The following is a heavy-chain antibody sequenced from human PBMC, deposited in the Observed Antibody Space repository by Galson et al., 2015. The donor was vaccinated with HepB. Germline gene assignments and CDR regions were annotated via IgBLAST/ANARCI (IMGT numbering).Heavy chain of an antibody. J-gene: IGHJ6*03. V-gene: IGHV1-2*06. CDR2: INPNSGGT. D-gene: IGHD3-16*02. CDR1: GYTFTGYY. CDR3: ARVITFGGVIVETYYYYMDV. Sequence: SVKVSCKASGYTFTGYYMHWVRQAPGQGLEWMGRINPNSGGTNYAQKFQGRVTMTRDTSISTAYTELSRLRSDDTAVYYCARVITFGGVIVETYYYYMDVWGKGTTVTVSS.